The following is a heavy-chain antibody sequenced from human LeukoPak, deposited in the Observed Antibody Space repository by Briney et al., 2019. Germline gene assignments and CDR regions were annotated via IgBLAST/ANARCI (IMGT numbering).Heavy chain of an antibody. CDR2: IYYSGST. V-gene: IGHV4-59*01. J-gene: IGHJ4*02. CDR3: ARGRTNYEILTGPAEEGFDY. D-gene: IGHD3-9*01. Sequence: SETLSLTCTVSGGSISSYYWSWIRQPPGKGLEWIGYIYYSGSTNYNPSLKSRVTISVDTSENQFSLKLSSVTAADTAVYYCARGRTNYEILTGPAEEGFDYWGQGTLVTVSS. CDR1: GGSISSYY.